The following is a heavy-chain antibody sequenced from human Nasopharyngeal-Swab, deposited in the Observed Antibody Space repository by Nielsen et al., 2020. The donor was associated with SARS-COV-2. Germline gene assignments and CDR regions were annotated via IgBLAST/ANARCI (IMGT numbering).Heavy chain of an antibody. Sequence: SETLSLTCTVSGGSISSGSYYWSWIRQPAGKGLEWIGRIYTSGSTNYNPSLKSRVTISVDTSKNQFSLKLSSVTAADTVVYYCATYGYGSYYYYYMDVWGKGTTVTVSS. CDR2: IYTSGST. V-gene: IGHV4-61*02. CDR1: GGSISSGSYY. CDR3: ATYGYGSYYYYYMDV. J-gene: IGHJ6*03. D-gene: IGHD5-18*01.